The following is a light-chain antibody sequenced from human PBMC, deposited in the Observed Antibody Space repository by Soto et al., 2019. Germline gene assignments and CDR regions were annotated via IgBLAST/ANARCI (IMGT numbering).Light chain of an antibody. CDR3: SSYTSSSTYV. Sequence: QSELTQPPSVSVAPGQRVTISCTRSSSNIGAGYDVHWYQQLPGTAPKLLIYGNSNRPSGVPDRFSGSKSGTSASLAIAGLQAEDEADYYCSSYTSSSTYVFGTGTKVTVL. J-gene: IGLJ1*01. CDR2: GNS. V-gene: IGLV1-40*01. CDR1: SSNIGAGYD.